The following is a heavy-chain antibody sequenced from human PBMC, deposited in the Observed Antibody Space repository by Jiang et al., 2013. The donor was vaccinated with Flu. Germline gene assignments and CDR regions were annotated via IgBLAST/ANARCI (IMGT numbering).Heavy chain of an antibody. V-gene: IGHV1-69*04. CDR2: IIPILGIA. D-gene: IGHD5-18*01. CDR3: ASPPVDTAMETPPFY. J-gene: IGHJ4*02. CDR1: GGTFSSYA. Sequence: GAEVKKPGSSVKVSCKASGGTFSSYAISWVRQAPGQGLEWMGRIIPILGIANYAQKFQGRVTITADKSTSTAYMELSSLRSEDTAVYYCASPPVDTAMETPPFYWGQGTLVTVSS.